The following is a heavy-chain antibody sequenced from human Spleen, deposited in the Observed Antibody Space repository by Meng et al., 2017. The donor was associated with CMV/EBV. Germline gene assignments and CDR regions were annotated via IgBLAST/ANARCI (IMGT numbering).Heavy chain of an antibody. J-gene: IGHJ4*02. CDR3: ARARDGYNYFDY. D-gene: IGHD5-24*01. CDR1: GYTFTSYY. V-gene: IGHV1-46*01. CDR2: INPSGGST. Sequence: QVQLVQSGSELKKPGASVKVSCTASGYTFTSYYMNWVRQAPGQGLEWMGIINPSGGSTSYAQKFQGRVTMTRDTSTSTVYMELSSLRSEDTAVYYCARARDGYNYFDYWGQGTLVTVSS.